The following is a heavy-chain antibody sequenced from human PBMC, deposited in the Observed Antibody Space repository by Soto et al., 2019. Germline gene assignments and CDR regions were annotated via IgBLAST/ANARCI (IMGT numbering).Heavy chain of an antibody. D-gene: IGHD5-12*01. CDR2: INTDGSKT. V-gene: IGHV3-74*01. Sequence: EVQLVESGGTLVQPGGSLRLSCAASGFTFSTFWMHWVRQAPGKGLVWVSRINTDGSKTTYAASVKGRFTIFRDNAKNTVYLQMDSLRAEDTAVYYCATVATNSYNWLDPWGEGTLVTVSS. CDR3: ATVATNSYNWLDP. J-gene: IGHJ5*02. CDR1: GFTFSTFW.